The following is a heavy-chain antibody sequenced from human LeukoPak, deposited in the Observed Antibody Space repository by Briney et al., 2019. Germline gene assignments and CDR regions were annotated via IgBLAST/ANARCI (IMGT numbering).Heavy chain of an antibody. J-gene: IGHJ6*04. D-gene: IGHD5-24*01. Sequence: GGSLRLSCAASGFDLNNYAMHWVRQAPGKGLEWVTLISYSGDNTYCADSVKGRFTFSRDKSKNTLYLQMNSLRPEDSAVYFCASDPRDGGQNVWGKGTTDTVSS. CDR1: GFDLNNYA. V-gene: IGHV3-30*04. CDR2: ISYSGDNT. CDR3: ASDPRDGGQNV.